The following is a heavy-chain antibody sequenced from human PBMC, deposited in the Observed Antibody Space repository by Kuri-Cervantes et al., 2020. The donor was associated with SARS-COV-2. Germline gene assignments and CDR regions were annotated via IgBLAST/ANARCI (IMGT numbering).Heavy chain of an antibody. J-gene: IGHJ3*01. Sequence: ESLKISCGVSGDSIGSSDWWSWIRQPPGKGLEWIGQMYLPGIANYNPSLRGRVTISGDKSQRQISLKLISLTAAGTAVYYCTRNWGFGFDVWGQGIMVTVSS. CDR3: TRNWGFGFDV. D-gene: IGHD3-16*01. CDR1: GDSIGSSDW. V-gene: IGHV4/OR15-8*01. CDR2: MYLPGIA.